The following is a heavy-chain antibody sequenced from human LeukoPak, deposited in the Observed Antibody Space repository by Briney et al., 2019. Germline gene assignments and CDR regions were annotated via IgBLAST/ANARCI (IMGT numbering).Heavy chain of an antibody. CDR1: GFTVSSNY. J-gene: IGHJ6*03. CDR2: IYSGNSK. D-gene: IGHD6-6*01. CDR3: ATYSSSSTCAGYYYYYMDV. V-gene: IGHV3-66*02. Sequence: PGGSLRLSCAASGFTVSSNYMSWVRQAPGKGLEWVSVIYSGNSKYYEDSVKGRFIISRDNSKNTLYLQMNSLRAEETAVYYCATYSSSSTCAGYYYYYMDVWGKGTTVTVSS.